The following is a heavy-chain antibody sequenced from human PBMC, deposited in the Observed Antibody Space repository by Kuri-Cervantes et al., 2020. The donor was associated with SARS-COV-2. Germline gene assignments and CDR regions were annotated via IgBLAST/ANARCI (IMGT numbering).Heavy chain of an antibody. J-gene: IGHJ4*02. Sequence: GESLKISCAASGFNFSRTDMHWVRQAPGKGLEWVAVISYDGKKKKCIGSGKGRFTISRDNSQNTVYLRTTNLRSEDTAMYYCAKDHFGVHDFWGQGTLVTVSS. CDR1: GFNFSRTD. D-gene: IGHD2-21*01. CDR2: ISYDGKKK. CDR3: AKDHFGVHDF. V-gene: IGHV3-30*18.